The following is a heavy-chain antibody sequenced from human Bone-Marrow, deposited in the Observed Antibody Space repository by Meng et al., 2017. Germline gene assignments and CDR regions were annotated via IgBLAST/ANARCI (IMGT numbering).Heavy chain of an antibody. D-gene: IGHD2-15*01. J-gene: IGHJ4*02. Sequence: ETLSLTCAASGFTFSSYSMNWVRQAPGKGLEWVSSISSSSSYIYYADSVKGRFTISRDNAKNSLYLQMNSLRGEDTAVYYCARDRYCVGGGCYDFDSWGQGTLVTVSS. CDR2: ISSSSSYI. CDR3: ARDRYCVGGGCYDFDS. V-gene: IGHV3-21*01. CDR1: GFTFSSYS.